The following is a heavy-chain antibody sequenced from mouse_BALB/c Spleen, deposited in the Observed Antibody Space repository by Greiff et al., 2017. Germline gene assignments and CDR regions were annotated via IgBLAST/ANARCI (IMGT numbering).Heavy chain of an antibody. CDR3: ARHSQTGTGAPYAMDY. Sequence: EVQVVESGGDLVKPGGSLKLSCAASGFTFSSYGMSWVRQTPDKRLEWVATISSGGSYTYYPDSVKGRFTISRDNAKNTLYLQMSSLKSEDTAMYYCARHSQTGTGAPYAMDYWGQGTSVTVSS. D-gene: IGHD4-1*01. CDR2: ISSGGSYT. J-gene: IGHJ4*01. V-gene: IGHV5-6*01. CDR1: GFTFSSYG.